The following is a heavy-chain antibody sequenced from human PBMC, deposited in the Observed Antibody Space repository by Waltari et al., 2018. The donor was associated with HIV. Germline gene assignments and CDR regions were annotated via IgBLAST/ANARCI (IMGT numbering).Heavy chain of an antibody. J-gene: IGHJ3*01. CDR3: VRECRLLRGAATISDAFDV. V-gene: IGHV4-4*02. Sequence: QVQLQESGPGLVEPSGTLSLTCGVSGGSLSTDNWWSWVRQPPGERPEWIGEIYHSGTANYNPSRRSRVTMSIDRSKNQFSLQLSAVTAADTAVYYCVRECRLLRGAATISDAFDVWGQGTMVTVSS. CDR1: GGSLSTDNW. CDR2: IYHSGTA. D-gene: IGHD3-10*01.